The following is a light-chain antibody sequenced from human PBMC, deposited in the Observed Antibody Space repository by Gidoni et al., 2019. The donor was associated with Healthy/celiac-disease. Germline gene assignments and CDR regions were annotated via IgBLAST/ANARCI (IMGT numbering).Light chain of an antibody. J-gene: IGKJ2*02. CDR1: QGISSY. V-gene: IGKV1-9*01. CDR3: QQLNSYPRT. Sequence: DIQLTQSPSFLSASVGDRVTITCRARQGISSYLAWYQQKPGKAPKLLIYAASTLQSGVPSRFSGSGSGTEFTLTTSSLQPEDFATYYCQQLNSYPRTFGQGTKLEIK. CDR2: AAS.